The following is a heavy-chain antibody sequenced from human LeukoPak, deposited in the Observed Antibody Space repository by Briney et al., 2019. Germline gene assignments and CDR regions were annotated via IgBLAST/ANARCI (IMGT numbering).Heavy chain of an antibody. CDR2: IFPSGGEI. CDR3: ARRAGDYSHPYDY. D-gene: IGHD3-22*01. CDR1: GFTFSTFA. Sequence: GGSLRLSCAASGFTFSTFAMIWVRQPPGKGLEWVSSIFPSGGEIHYADSVRGRFTISRDNSKSTLSLQMNSLRAEDTAVYYCARRAGDYSHPYDYWGQGTLVTVSS. J-gene: IGHJ4*02. V-gene: IGHV3-23*01.